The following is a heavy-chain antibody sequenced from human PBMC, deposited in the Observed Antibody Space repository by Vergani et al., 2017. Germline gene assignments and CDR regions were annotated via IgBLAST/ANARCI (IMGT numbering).Heavy chain of an antibody. CDR1: GFTFLMHA. J-gene: IGHJ3*02. Sequence: EVQLLESGGDLVQPGGSLRLSCAASGFTFLMHAMSWVRQAPGKGLEWLSTLSASDRRTHYADSVKGRFTIFRDISKNTLFLHMNSLRPEDTAVYYCAKVGRSEVAGTFGAFDIWGQGTMVTVSS. V-gene: IGHV3-23*01. CDR2: LSASDRRT. CDR3: AKVGRSEVAGTFGAFDI. D-gene: IGHD6-19*01.